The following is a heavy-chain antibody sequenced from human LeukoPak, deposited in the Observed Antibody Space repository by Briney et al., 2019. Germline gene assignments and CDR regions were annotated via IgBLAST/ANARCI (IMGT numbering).Heavy chain of an antibody. D-gene: IGHD3-10*01. Sequence: GGSLRLSCAASGFTFSSYTMNWARQAPGKGLEWVSSISSSSSNIYYADSVRGRFTVSRDNAKNSLYLQVNSLRAEDTAVYYCARDRSHFDYWGQGTLVTVSS. CDR2: ISSSSSNI. CDR3: ARDRSHFDY. V-gene: IGHV3-21*01. CDR1: GFTFSSYT. J-gene: IGHJ4*02.